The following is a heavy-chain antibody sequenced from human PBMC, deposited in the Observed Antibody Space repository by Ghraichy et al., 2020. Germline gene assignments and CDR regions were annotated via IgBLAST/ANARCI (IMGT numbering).Heavy chain of an antibody. CDR3: ARDELYYDFWSGSSPFRWFDP. CDR2: IKQDGSEK. CDR1: GFTFSSYW. V-gene: IGHV3-7*01. J-gene: IGHJ5*02. D-gene: IGHD3-3*01. Sequence: GGSLRLSCAASGFTFSSYWMSWVRQAPGKGLEWVANIKQDGSEKYYVDSVKGRFTISRDNAKNSLYLQMNSLRAEDTAVYYCARDELYYDFWSGSSPFRWFDPWGQGTLVTVSS.